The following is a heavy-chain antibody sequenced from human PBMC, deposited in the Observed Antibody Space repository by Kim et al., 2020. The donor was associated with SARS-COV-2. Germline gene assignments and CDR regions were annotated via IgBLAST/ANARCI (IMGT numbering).Heavy chain of an antibody. CDR3: ARRPAGVDS. CDR2: GTT. V-gene: IGHV4-34*01. Sequence: GTTNYNPSLGSRITLSVDTSKNQVSLKLSSVTAEATAVYYCARRPAGVDSWGQGTPVTVSS. J-gene: IGHJ4*02.